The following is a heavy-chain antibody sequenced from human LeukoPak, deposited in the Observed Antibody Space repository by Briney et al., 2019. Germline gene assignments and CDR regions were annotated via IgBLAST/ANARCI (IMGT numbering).Heavy chain of an antibody. D-gene: IGHD6-19*01. V-gene: IGHV1-2*02. Sequence: VASVKVSCKASGYTFTGYYMHWVRQAPGQGLEWMGWINPNSGGTNYAQKFQGRVTMTRDTSISTAYMELSRLRSDDTAVYYCARIAVAGPYFDYWGQGTLVTVSS. J-gene: IGHJ4*02. CDR2: INPNSGGT. CDR1: GYTFTGYY. CDR3: ARIAVAGPYFDY.